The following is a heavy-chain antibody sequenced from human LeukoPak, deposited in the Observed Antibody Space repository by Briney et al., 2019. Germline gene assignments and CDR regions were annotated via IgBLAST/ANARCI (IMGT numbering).Heavy chain of an antibody. CDR3: ARYFWSYSSSTGYYYYYMDV. J-gene: IGHJ6*03. CDR1: GGSISSYY. D-gene: IGHD6-6*01. V-gene: IGHV4-59*01. CDR2: IYYSGST. Sequence: SETLSLTCTVSGGSISSYYWSWIRQPPGKGLEWIGYIYYSGSTNYNPSLKSRVPISVDTSQNQSSLTLRSVTAADTAVYYCARYFWSYSSSTGYYYYYMDVWGKGTTVTVSS.